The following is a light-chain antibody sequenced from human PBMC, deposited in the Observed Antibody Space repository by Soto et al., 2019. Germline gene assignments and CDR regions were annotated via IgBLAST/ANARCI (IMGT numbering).Light chain of an antibody. V-gene: IGKV1-39*01. CDR1: QTVSSY. CDR2: AAS. J-gene: IGKJ4*01. CDR3: QQYNSFSGT. Sequence: DIQMTQSPSSLSASVGDRVNITCRASQTVSSYLNWYQQKPGKAPKLLIYAASSLQSGVPSRFSGSGSGTDFTLTISSLQPDDFATYYCQQYNSFSGTFGGGTKVDIK.